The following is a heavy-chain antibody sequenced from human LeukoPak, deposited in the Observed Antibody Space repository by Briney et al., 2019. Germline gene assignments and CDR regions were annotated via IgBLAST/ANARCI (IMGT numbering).Heavy chain of an antibody. V-gene: IGHV4-59*01. J-gene: IGHJ4*02. CDR1: GGSISSYY. CDR2: IYYSGST. Sequence: SQTLSLTCTVSGGSISSYYWSWIRQPPGKGLEWIGYIYYSGSTNYNPSLKSRVTISVDTSKNQFSLRLSSVTAADTAVYYCARVTGYMIEDYFDYWGQGTLVTVSS. D-gene: IGHD3-22*01. CDR3: ARVTGYMIEDYFDY.